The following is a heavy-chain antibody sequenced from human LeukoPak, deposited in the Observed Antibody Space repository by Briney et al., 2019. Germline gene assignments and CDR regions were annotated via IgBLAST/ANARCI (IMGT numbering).Heavy chain of an antibody. J-gene: IGHJ6*02. CDR3: ARDGTWAGITIFGVVSRYGMDV. Sequence: PSETLSLTCAVSGGSISSSNWWSWVRQPPGKGLEWIGEINHSGSTNYNPSLKSRVTISVDTSKNQFSLKLSSVTAADTAVYYCARDGTWAGITIFGVVSRYGMDVWGQGTTVTVSS. CDR1: GGSISSSNW. D-gene: IGHD3-3*01. CDR2: INHSGST. V-gene: IGHV4-4*02.